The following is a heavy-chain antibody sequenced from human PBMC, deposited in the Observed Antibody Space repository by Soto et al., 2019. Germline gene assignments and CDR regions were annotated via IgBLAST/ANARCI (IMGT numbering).Heavy chain of an antibody. V-gene: IGHV1-46*03. D-gene: IGHD3-10*01. Sequence: ASVKVSCKASGYTFTSYYMHWVRQAPGQGLEWMGIINPSGGSTSYAQKFQGRVTMTRDTSTSTVYMELSSLRSEDTAVYYCARDRYYGSGSYYTCAFDIWGQGTMVTVSS. J-gene: IGHJ3*02. CDR3: ARDRYYGSGSYYTCAFDI. CDR2: INPSGGST. CDR1: GYTFTSYY.